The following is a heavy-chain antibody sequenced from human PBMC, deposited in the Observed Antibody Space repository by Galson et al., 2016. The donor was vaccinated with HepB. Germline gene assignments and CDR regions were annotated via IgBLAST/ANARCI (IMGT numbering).Heavy chain of an antibody. D-gene: IGHD6-19*01. Sequence: SLRLSCAASRFTFSHKAMHWVRQAPGKGLEWVAVISHDGSIKLYADSVKGRFTISRDNSKNTLYLQMNSLRVEDTAVYYCARGKAVTGSDPLDPWGQGTLVTVSS. CDR3: ARGKAVTGSDPLDP. CDR2: ISHDGSIK. CDR1: RFTFSHKA. J-gene: IGHJ5*02. V-gene: IGHV3-30*14.